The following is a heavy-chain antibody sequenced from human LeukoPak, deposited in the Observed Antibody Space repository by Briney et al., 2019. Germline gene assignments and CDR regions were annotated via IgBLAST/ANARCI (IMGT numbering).Heavy chain of an antibody. CDR1: GFTFNSYG. CDR3: AKDGGSGSYFAFDI. V-gene: IGHV3-30*02. D-gene: IGHD1-26*01. J-gene: IGHJ3*02. Sequence: GGSLRLSCAASGFTFNSYGKHWVRQAPGKRLEWVAFIRYDGSKSYFADSVKGRFALSRDNSKNTLYLQMSSLRPEDTAVYFCAKDGGSGSYFAFDIWGQGTMVTVSS. CDR2: IRYDGSKS.